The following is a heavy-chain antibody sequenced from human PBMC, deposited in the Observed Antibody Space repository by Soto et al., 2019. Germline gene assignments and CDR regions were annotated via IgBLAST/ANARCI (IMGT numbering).Heavy chain of an antibody. CDR2: XRAYNXNT. Sequence: XSVKVSCKASGCTFTRYGISWVRQAPGQVLEWMGGXRAYNXNTNYAQKLQGXVTMTTDTXTSTEYMELGSLRYDDKDVYYCARDAAVGLFAYWGKGTLVTVYS. CDR1: GCTFTRYG. CDR3: ARDAAVGLFAY. D-gene: IGHD1-26*01. J-gene: IGHJ4*02. V-gene: IGHV1-18*01.